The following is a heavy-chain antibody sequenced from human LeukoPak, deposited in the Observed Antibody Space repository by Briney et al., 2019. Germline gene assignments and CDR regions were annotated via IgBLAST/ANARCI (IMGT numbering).Heavy chain of an antibody. CDR2: IKQDGSDE. Sequence: GGSLRLSCEASGFTFSSYWMTCVRQAPGKGMEWVANIKQDGSDENYVDSVKGRFTISRDNGKNSLYLQMNSLRAEDTAVYYCARGGSDSDYWGQGTLVTVSS. J-gene: IGHJ4*02. CDR1: GFTFSSYW. D-gene: IGHD6-6*01. CDR3: ARGGSDSDY. V-gene: IGHV3-7*04.